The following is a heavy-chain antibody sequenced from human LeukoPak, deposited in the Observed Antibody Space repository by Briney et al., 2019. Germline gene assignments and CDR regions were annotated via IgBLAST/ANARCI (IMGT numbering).Heavy chain of an antibody. D-gene: IGHD6-25*01. CDR1: GGSIGSSSYY. J-gene: IGHJ4*01. CDR2: IYYSGST. Sequence: SETLSLTCTVSGGSIGSSSYYWGWIRQPPGKGLEWIGSIYYSGSTYYNPSLKSRVTISVDTSKNQVSLKMSSVTAADTAVYYCAKSGGYGLIDYWGQGTLVTVSS. CDR3: AKSGGYGLIDY. V-gene: IGHV4-39*01.